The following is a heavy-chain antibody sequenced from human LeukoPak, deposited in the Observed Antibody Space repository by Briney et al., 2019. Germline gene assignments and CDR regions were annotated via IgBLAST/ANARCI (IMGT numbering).Heavy chain of an antibody. CDR3: ARGHNWFDP. Sequence: SETLSLTCAVYGGSFSAYSWTWIRQPPGKGLEWIGEINHSGGTNHNPSLKSRVTISVDTSKNQFSLKLSSVTAADTAVYYCARGHNWFDPWGQGTLVTVSS. V-gene: IGHV4-34*01. CDR2: INHSGGT. J-gene: IGHJ5*02. CDR1: GGSFSAYS.